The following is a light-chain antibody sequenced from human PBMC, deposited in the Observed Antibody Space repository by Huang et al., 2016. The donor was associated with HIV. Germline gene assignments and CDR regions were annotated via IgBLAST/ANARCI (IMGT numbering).Light chain of an antibody. CDR1: QSISNY. J-gene: IGKJ4*01. CDR2: GAS. V-gene: IGKV1-39*01. CDR3: QQNYGSPFT. Sequence: DIQMTQSPSSLYASVGDRVNITCRAGQSISNYLSWYQQRPGKAPKLLVYGASRLQSGVPSRFSGSGSGTDFTLTISSLQPEDFATYYCQQNYGSPFTFGGGTKVDIK.